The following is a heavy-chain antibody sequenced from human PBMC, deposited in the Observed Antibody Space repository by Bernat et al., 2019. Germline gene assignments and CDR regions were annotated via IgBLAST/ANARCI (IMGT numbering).Heavy chain of an antibody. J-gene: IGHJ4*02. V-gene: IGHV3-30-3*01. CDR1: GFGLVHYA. CDR2: TSHVGGSN. CDR3: ARDPRHCTGTSCYFYYDY. D-gene: IGHD2-2*01. Sequence: QVQLVASGGGVVQPGRSLRLSCAVSGFGLVHYAMHWVRQAPGKGLEWVAVTSHVGGSNYYADSVKGRFTISRNNSKNTLYLQMNSLRPEDTAVYYCARDPRHCTGTSCYFYYDYWGQGALVTVSS.